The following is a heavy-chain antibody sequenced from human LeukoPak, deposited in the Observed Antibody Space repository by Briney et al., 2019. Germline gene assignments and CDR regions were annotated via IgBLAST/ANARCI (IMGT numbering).Heavy chain of an antibody. Sequence: GGSLRLFCEGSAFIFSGHWMNWVRQTPGKGLEWVASIKEDGSERQYVDSVKGRFTISRDNAKNSLYLQMNSLRAEDTAVYYCAREVMTTHDYWGQGTLVTVSS. V-gene: IGHV3-7*03. J-gene: IGHJ4*02. D-gene: IGHD4-17*01. CDR1: AFIFSGHW. CDR3: AREVMTTHDY. CDR2: IKEDGSER.